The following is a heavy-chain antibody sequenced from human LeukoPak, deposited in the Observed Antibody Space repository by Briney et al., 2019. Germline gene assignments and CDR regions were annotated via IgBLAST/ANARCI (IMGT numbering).Heavy chain of an antibody. CDR2: INPNSGGT. CDR1: GYTFSGYY. J-gene: IGHJ4*02. Sequence: ASVNVSCKVSGYTFSGYYLHWVRQAPGQGLEWMGRINPNSGGTNYAQKFQGRVTMTRDTSISTAYMDLSSLTSDDTAVYYCTRGPSNSDYWGQGTLVTVSS. D-gene: IGHD2-8*01. V-gene: IGHV1-2*06. CDR3: TRGPSNSDY.